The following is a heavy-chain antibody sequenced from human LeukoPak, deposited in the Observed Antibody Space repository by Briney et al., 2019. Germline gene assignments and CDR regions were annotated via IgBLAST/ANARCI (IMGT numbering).Heavy chain of an antibody. J-gene: IGHJ3*02. Sequence: PGGSLRLSCAASGFTFSSCDMNWVRQDPGKGLVWVSRINSNGSTTTYPDAVKGRFTISRDNAKNTLYLQMNSLRAEDSAVYYCGGTYCSNGVCYRDDFFDIWGQGTPVTVSS. V-gene: IGHV3-74*01. CDR1: GFTFSSCD. CDR2: INSNGSTT. CDR3: GGTYCSNGVCYRDDFFDI. D-gene: IGHD2-8*01.